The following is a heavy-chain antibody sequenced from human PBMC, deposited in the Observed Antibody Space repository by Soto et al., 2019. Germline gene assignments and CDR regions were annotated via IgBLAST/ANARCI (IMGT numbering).Heavy chain of an antibody. CDR2: ISYDGSNK. D-gene: IGHD3-22*01. J-gene: IGHJ4*02. Sequence: PWGALRLSCAASGFTFSSYGMHWVRQAPGKGLEWVAVISYDGSNKYYADSVKGRFTISRDNSKNTLYLQMNSLRAEDTAVYYCAKQTNDGSHYFDYWGQGTLVTVSS. CDR1: GFTFSSYG. CDR3: AKQTNDGSHYFDY. V-gene: IGHV3-30*18.